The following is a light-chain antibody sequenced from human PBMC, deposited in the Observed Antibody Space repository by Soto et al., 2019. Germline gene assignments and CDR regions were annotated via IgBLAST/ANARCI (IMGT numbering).Light chain of an antibody. CDR3: SSRIGGTSVV. CDR2: EVT. Sequence: QSALTQSPSASGSPGQSVTISCTGTSSDLGDFNYVSWYQQHPGQVPKLMIYEVTKRPSGVPDRFSGSKSGNTASLTVSGLQAEDEADYYCSSRIGGTSVVFGGGTQLTVL. CDR1: SSDLGDFNY. V-gene: IGLV2-8*01. J-gene: IGLJ2*01.